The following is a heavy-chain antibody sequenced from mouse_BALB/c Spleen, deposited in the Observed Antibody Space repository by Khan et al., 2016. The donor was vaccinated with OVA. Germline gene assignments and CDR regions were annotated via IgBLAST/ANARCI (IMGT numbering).Heavy chain of an antibody. Sequence: QIQLVQSGPELKKPGETVKISCKASGYTFTNYGMNWVKQPPGKGLKWMGWINTYTGEPTYVDDFKGRFAFSLETSVSTAYLQINNLKNEDTATYFCARGYWYFDVWGAGTTVTAAS. CDR2: INTYTGEP. D-gene: IGHD2-2*01. CDR3: ARGYWYFDV. V-gene: IGHV9-3-1*01. CDR1: GYTFTNYG. J-gene: IGHJ1*01.